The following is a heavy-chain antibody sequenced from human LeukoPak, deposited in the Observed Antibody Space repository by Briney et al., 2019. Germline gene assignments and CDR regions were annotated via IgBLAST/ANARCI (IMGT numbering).Heavy chain of an antibody. J-gene: IGHJ4*02. CDR1: GGSISGYF. Sequence: SETLSLTCTVSGGSISGYFWNWIRQPPGKGLEWVGYIYYSGTTDYSPSLKSRVTMSVDTSKNQFFLNLNSVAAADTAVYYCARMGAIAGASANPDHWGQGTLVTVSS. V-gene: IGHV4-59*01. CDR2: IYYSGTT. CDR3: ARMGAIAGASANPDH. D-gene: IGHD6-13*01.